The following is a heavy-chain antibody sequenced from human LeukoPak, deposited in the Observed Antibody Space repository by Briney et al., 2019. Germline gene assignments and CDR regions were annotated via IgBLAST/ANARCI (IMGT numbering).Heavy chain of an antibody. D-gene: IGHD3-16*01. CDR3: ARAAPFTSDYFDY. J-gene: IGHJ4*02. CDR1: GFTVSTNY. V-gene: IGHV3-66*02. CDR2: IYSGGST. Sequence: GGSLRLSCAVSGFTVSTNYMNWVRQAPGKGLEWVSVIYSGGSTYYADSVKGRFTISRDNSKNTLYLQMNSLRAEDTAVYYCARAAPFTSDYFDYWGQGTQVTVS.